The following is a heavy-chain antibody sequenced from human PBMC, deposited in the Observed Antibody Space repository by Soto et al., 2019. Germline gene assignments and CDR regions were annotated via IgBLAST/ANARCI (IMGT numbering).Heavy chain of an antibody. CDR3: AYDLHYGLDI. V-gene: IGHV3-73*01. J-gene: IGHJ1*01. D-gene: IGHD3-16*01. Sequence: EVQLVESGGGLVQPGGSLQLSCAASDFTFGDSAVHWIRQASGNGLEWVGRIRGKSGNYATGYAASVKGRFTISRDDSRNTAYLQMNSLKTEDTAVYYSAYDLHYGLDIWGQGTLVTVSS. CDR1: DFTFGDSA. CDR2: IRGKSGNYAT.